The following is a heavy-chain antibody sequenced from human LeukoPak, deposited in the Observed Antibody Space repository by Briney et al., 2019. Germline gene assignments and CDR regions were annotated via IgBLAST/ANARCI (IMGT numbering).Heavy chain of an antibody. J-gene: IGHJ4*02. CDR2: ISGSGGST. Sequence: GGFLRLSCAASGFTFSSYAMSWVRQAPGKGLEWVSAISGSGGSTYYADSVKGRFTISRDNSKNTLYLQMNSLRAEDTAVYYCAKALEMATLGSDYWGQGTLVTVSS. D-gene: IGHD5-24*01. CDR3: AKALEMATLGSDY. V-gene: IGHV3-23*01. CDR1: GFTFSSYA.